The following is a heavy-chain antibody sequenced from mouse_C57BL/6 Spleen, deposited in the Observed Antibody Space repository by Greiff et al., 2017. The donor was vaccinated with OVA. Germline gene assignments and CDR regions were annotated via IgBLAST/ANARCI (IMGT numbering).Heavy chain of an antibody. V-gene: IGHV1-74*01. CDR2: IHPSDRDT. Sequence: QVQLQQPGAELVKPGASVKVSCKASGYTFTSYWMHWVKQRPGQGLEWIGRIHPSDRDTNYNQKFKGKATLTVDKSSSTAYMQLSSLTSEDSAVYYCAIEIYYYGSGYFDVWGTGTTVTVSS. D-gene: IGHD1-1*01. J-gene: IGHJ1*03. CDR1: GYTFTSYW. CDR3: AIEIYYYGSGYFDV.